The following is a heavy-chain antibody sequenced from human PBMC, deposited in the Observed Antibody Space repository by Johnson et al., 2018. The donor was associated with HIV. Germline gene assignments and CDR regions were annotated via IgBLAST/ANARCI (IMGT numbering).Heavy chain of an antibody. CDR2: ISHDGSHK. D-gene: IGHD4/OR15-4a*01. CDR3: AARGLWTYDAFDI. V-gene: IGHV3-30*04. Sequence: QVQLVESGGGVVQPGRSLRLSCAASGFTFTTYAMHWVRQAPGKGLEWVAVISHDGSHKYYADSVKARFSISRDNSKNTLYLQMNSLRTEDTAVYYCAARGLWTYDAFDIWGQGTMVTVSS. J-gene: IGHJ3*02. CDR1: GFTFTTYA.